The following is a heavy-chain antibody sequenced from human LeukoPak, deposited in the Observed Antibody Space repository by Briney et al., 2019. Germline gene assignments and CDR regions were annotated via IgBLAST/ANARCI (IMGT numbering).Heavy chain of an antibody. Sequence: GESLKISCKGSGYSFTSYWIGWVRQMPGKGLEWMGIIYPGDSDTRYSPSFQGQVTISADKSISTAYLQWSSLKASDTAMYYCARGRRNRQTGTTFGYWGQGTLVTVSS. CDR3: ARGRRNRQTGTTFGY. D-gene: IGHD1-7*01. CDR1: GYSFTSYW. V-gene: IGHV5-51*01. J-gene: IGHJ4*02. CDR2: IYPGDSDT.